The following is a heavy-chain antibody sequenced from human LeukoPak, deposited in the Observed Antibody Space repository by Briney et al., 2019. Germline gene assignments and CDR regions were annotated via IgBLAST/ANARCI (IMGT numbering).Heavy chain of an antibody. CDR2: TSYDGSNK. D-gene: IGHD3-10*01. V-gene: IGHV3-30*04. CDR1: GFTFSSYA. J-gene: IGHJ3*02. CDR3: ARELGSGSYRARSSDAFDI. Sequence: RGSLRLSCAASGFTFSSYAMHWVRQAPGKGLEWVAVTSYDGSNKYYADSVKGRFTISRDNSKNTLYLQMNSLRAEDTAVYYCARELGSGSYRARSSDAFDIWGQGTMVTVSS.